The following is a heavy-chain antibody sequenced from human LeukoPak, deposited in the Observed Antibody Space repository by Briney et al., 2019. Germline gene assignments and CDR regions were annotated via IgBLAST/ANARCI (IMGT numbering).Heavy chain of an antibody. CDR3: ARDAGPQQWLVRYFDY. Sequence: ASVKVSCKASGYTFTSYGISWVRQAPGQGLEWMGWISAYNGNTNYAQKLQGRVTMTTDTSTSTAYMELRSLRSDDTAVYYCARDAGPQQWLVRYFDYWGQGTLVTVSS. V-gene: IGHV1-18*01. CDR2: ISAYNGNT. J-gene: IGHJ4*02. D-gene: IGHD6-19*01. CDR1: GYTFTSYG.